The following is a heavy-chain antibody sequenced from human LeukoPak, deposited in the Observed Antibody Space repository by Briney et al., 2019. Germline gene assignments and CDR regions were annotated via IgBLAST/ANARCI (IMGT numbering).Heavy chain of an antibody. CDR3: ARAGWGYCSSTSCYAANDY. V-gene: IGHV1-18*01. D-gene: IGHD2-2*01. J-gene: IGHJ4*02. CDR2: ISAYNGNT. Sequence: GASVKVSCKASGYTFTSYGISWARQAPGQGLEWMGWISAYNGNTNYAQKLQGRVTMTTDTSTSTAYMELRSLRSDDTAVYYCARAGWGYCSSTSCYAANDYWGQGTLVTVSS. CDR1: GYTFTSYG.